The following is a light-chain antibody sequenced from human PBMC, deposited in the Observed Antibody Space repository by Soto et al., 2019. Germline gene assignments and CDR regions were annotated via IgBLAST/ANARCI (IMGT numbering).Light chain of an antibody. J-gene: IGLJ2*01. Sequence: QSVLTQPPSVSGAPGQRVTSSCTGSSSNIGAGYDVHWYQQLPGTAPKLLIYDNSNRPSGVPDRFSGSKSGTSASLAITGLQAEDEADYYCQSYDSSLSGSKVFGGGTKLTVL. CDR1: SSNIGAGYD. CDR3: QSYDSSLSGSKV. V-gene: IGLV1-40*01. CDR2: DNS.